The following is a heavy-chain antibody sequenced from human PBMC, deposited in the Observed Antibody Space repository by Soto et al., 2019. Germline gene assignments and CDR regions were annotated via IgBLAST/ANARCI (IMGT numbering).Heavy chain of an antibody. CDR3: ARHWNTYNDY. V-gene: IGHV3-11*01. D-gene: IGHD1-1*01. CDR2: ISSSGSTI. Sequence: QVQLVESWGVLVKPGGSLRLYCAASGFIFSDYHMSWIRQAPGKGPEWLSYISSSGSTIYYADSVKGRFTISRDNAKDSLYLQMNSLRAEDTAVYYCARHWNTYNDYWGQGTLVTVSS. CDR1: GFIFSDYH. J-gene: IGHJ4*02.